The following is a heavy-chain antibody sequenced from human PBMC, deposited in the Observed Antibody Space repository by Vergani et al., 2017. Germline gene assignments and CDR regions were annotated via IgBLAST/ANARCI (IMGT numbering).Heavy chain of an antibody. V-gene: IGHV1-24*01. D-gene: IGHD3-22*01. Sequence: QVQLVQSGSEVRKPGASVKVSCQVSGYSLTELTIHWVRQAPGKGLEWMGGFDPEHGEMTFAPHIQGRVAMTEDKSTDTAYMELSSLRPEDTALYYCAKVTNYYDSSGYYLDYWGQGTLVTVSS. CDR3: AKVTNYYDSSGYYLDY. CDR2: FDPEHGEM. J-gene: IGHJ4*02. CDR1: GYSLTELT.